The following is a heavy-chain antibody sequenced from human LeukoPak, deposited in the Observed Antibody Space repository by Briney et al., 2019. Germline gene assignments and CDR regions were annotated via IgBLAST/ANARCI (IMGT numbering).Heavy chain of an antibody. D-gene: IGHD6-13*01. CDR2: INTDGTST. CDR1: GFTFRTYW. V-gene: IGHV3-74*01. J-gene: IGHJ5*01. CDR3: AREGYGDQLVDS. Sequence: GGSLRLSCAASGFTFRTYWMHWVRQAPGKGLVWVSRINTDGTSTTYADSVKGRFTISRDNAKNTLYAQMKSLRVEDTAVYYCAREGYGDQLVDSWGQGTLVTVSS.